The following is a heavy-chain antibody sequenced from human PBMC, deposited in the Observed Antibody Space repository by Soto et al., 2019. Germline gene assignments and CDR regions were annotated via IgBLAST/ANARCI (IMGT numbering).Heavy chain of an antibody. CDR3: AGGIKYGDYSRWFDL. CDR2: MNPNSGNT. Sequence: QVQLVQSGAEVKKPGASVKVSCKASGYTFTSYEINWVRQATGQGFEYLGWMNPNSGNTGYVKKFQGRVTMTRDTSMRTAYMELCCRQSGDSAVYYGAGGIKYGDYSRWFDLCGPGTMVTVSS. V-gene: IGHV1-8*01. CDR1: GYTFTSYE. J-gene: IGHJ5*02. D-gene: IGHD4-17*01.